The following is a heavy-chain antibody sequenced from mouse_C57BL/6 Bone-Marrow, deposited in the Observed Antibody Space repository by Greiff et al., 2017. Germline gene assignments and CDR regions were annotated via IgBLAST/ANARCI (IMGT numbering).Heavy chain of an antibody. D-gene: IGHD2-3*01. V-gene: IGHV1-55*01. CDR3: ARGGVGGYYDYYAMDY. CDR2: IYPGSGST. CDR1: GYTFTSYW. Sequence: QVQLQQPGAELVKPGASVKMSCKASGYTFTSYWITWVKQRPGQGLEWIGDIYPGSGSTNYNEKFTSKATLTVDTSSSTAYMQLSSLTSEDSAVYYSARGGVGGYYDYYAMDYWGQGTSVTVSS. J-gene: IGHJ4*01.